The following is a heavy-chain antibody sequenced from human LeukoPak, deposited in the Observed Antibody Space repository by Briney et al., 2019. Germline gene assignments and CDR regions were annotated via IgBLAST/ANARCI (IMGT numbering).Heavy chain of an antibody. Sequence: GATVKISCKASGYTFTDYYMHWVQQAPGKGLEWMGRVDPEDGETIYAEKFQGRVTITADTSTDTAYMELSSLRSEDTAVYYCAAVPFGDSPVPFDYWGQGTLVTVSS. V-gene: IGHV1-69-2*01. J-gene: IGHJ4*02. CDR3: AAVPFGDSPVPFDY. CDR1: GYTFTDYY. D-gene: IGHD3-10*01. CDR2: VDPEDGET.